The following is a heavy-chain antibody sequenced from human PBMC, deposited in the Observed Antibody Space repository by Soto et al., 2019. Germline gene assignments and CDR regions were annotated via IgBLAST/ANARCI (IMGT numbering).Heavy chain of an antibody. V-gene: IGHV1-69*13. CDR3: AREGQGGCSSTSCPPVGGYYYYGMDV. D-gene: IGHD2-2*01. CDR1: GGTFSSYA. J-gene: IGHJ6*02. CDR2: IIPIFGTA. Sequence: SVKVSCKASGGTFSSYAISWVRQAPGQGLEWMGGIIPIFGTANYAQKFQGRVTITADESTSTAYMELSSLRSEDTAVYYCAREGQGGCSSTSCPPVGGYYYYGMDVWGQGXTVTV.